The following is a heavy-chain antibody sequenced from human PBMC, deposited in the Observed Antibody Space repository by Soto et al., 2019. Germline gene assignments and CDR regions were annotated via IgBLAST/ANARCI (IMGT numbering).Heavy chain of an antibody. Sequence: SETLSLTCTVSGGSISSGGSYWGWIRQPPGKGLEWIGYIYYSGNTYFNPSLKSRVTLSVDTSKNQFSLNLSSVTAADTAVYYCVRYCSTTKCPFDYWGQGTLVTVAS. D-gene: IGHD2-2*01. CDR3: VRYCSTTKCPFDY. J-gene: IGHJ4*02. CDR2: IYYSGNT. V-gene: IGHV4-30-4*01. CDR1: GGSISSGGSY.